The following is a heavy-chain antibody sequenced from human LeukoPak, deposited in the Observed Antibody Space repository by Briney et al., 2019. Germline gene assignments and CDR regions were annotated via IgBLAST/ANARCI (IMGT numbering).Heavy chain of an antibody. Sequence: SETLSLTCTVSGGSISSYYWSWIRQPPGKGLEWIGYIYYSGSTNYNPSLKSRVAISVDTSKNQFSLKLSSATAADTAVYYCARGPSRDYYGSDFDYWGQGTLVTVSS. V-gene: IGHV4-59*01. J-gene: IGHJ4*02. CDR1: GGSISSYY. CDR3: ARGPSRDYYGSDFDY. D-gene: IGHD3-22*01. CDR2: IYYSGST.